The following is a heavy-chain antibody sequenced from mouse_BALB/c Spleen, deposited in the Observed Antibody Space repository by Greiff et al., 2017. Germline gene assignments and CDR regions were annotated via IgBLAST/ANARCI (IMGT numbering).Heavy chain of an antibody. CDR3: ARGRDYRYYFDY. J-gene: IGHJ2*01. Sequence: EVKVEESGGGLVKPGGSLKLSCAASGFTFSDYYMYWVRQTPEKRLEWVATISDGGSYTYYPDSVKGRFTISRDNAKNNLYLQMSSLKSEDTAMYYCARGRDYRYYFDYWGQGTTLTVSS. D-gene: IGHD2-14*01. CDR1: GFTFSDYY. CDR2: ISDGGSYT. V-gene: IGHV5-4*02.